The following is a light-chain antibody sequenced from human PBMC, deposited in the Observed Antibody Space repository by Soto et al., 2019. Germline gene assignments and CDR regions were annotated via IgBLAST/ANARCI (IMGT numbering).Light chain of an antibody. Sequence: AIQVTQSPSSLSASVGDRFTISCRASQGIGNDLGWYQQKPGKAPKLLIYEASTLQTGVASRFSGSGSGTDFTLTISSLQPEDFATYYCLQDYVYPWTFGQGTKVEVK. CDR2: EAS. CDR3: LQDYVYPWT. J-gene: IGKJ1*01. V-gene: IGKV1-6*01. CDR1: QGIGND.